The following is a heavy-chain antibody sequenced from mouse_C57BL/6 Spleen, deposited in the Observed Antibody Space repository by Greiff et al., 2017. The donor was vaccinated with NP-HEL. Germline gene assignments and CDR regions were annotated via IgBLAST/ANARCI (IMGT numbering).Heavy chain of an antibody. CDR2: INPNNGGT. Sequence: VQLQQSGPELVKPGASVKISCKASGYTFTDYYMNWVKQSHGKSLEWIGDINPNNGGTSYNQKFKGKATLTVDKSSSTAYMELRSLTSEDSAVYYCARSYYYGLLDYWGQGTTLTVSS. D-gene: IGHD1-1*01. CDR1: GYTFTDYY. V-gene: IGHV1-26*01. J-gene: IGHJ2*01. CDR3: ARSYYYGLLDY.